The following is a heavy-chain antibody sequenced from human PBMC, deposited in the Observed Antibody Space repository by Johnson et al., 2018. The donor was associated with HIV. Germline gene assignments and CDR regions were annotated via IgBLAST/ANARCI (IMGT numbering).Heavy chain of an antibody. J-gene: IGHJ3*02. V-gene: IGHV3-30-3*01. CDR2: ISYDGSNK. CDR1: GFTFSSYA. D-gene: IGHD6-19*01. Sequence: VQLVESGGGVVQPGRSLRLSCAASGFTFSSYAMHWVRQAPGKGLEWVAVISYDGSNKYYADSVKGRFTISRDNSKNTLYLQMNSLRAEDTAVYYCARPVAGMNDAFDIWGQVTMVTVSS. CDR3: ARPVAGMNDAFDI.